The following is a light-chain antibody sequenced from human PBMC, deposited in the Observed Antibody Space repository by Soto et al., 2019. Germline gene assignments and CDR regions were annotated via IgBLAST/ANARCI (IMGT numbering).Light chain of an antibody. CDR3: QSYDSSLSGWV. CDR1: SSNIGADYG. CDR2: ANN. V-gene: IGLV1-40*01. J-gene: IGLJ3*02. Sequence: QSVLTQPSSVSGAPGQRVTISCTGSSSNIGADYGVYWYLQLPGTAPKSLISANNNRPSGVPDRFSGSKSGTPASLDITGLQAEDEAVYYCQSYDSSLSGWVFGGGTKLTVL.